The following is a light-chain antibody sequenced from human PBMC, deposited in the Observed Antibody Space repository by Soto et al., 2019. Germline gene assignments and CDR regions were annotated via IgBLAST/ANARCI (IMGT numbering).Light chain of an antibody. CDR2: GAS. CDR1: QSVTSNY. J-gene: IGKJ4*01. V-gene: IGKV3-20*01. CDR3: QQYGSSPLT. Sequence: EIVLTQSPGILSSSPGERATLSCRASQSVTSNYLVWYQQKPGQAPRLLIYGASSRATGISDRFSGSGSGTDFTLTISRLETEDCAVYYCQQYGSSPLTFGGGTKVEIK.